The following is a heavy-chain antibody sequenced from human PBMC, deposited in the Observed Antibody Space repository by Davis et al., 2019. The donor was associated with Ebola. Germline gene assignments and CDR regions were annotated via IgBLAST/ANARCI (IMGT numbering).Heavy chain of an antibody. D-gene: IGHD6-13*01. CDR1: GFTFGDYA. Sequence: GGSLRLSCTASGFTFGDYAMSWVRQAPGKGLEWVGFIRSKAYGGKTQYAASVKGRVAISRDDSKSIAYLQVDRLKTEDTAVYYCTRDLKQPPPSYYYGMDVWGQGTTVTVSS. CDR2: IRSKAYGGKT. V-gene: IGHV3-49*04. J-gene: IGHJ6*02. CDR3: TRDLKQPPPSYYYGMDV.